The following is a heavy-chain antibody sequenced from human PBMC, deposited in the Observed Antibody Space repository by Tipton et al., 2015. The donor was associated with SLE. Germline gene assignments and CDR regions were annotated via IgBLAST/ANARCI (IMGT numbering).Heavy chain of an antibody. CDR2: IYYSGTT. CDR1: GGSISTYY. Sequence: TLSLTCTLSGGSISTYYWSWIRQPPGKGLEWIGYIYYSGTTNNNPSLKSRVTISVDTSKNQFSLKLSSVTAADTAVYYCARHPPREQLVFGYFDLWGRGTLVTVSS. CDR3: ARHPPREQLVFGYFDL. V-gene: IGHV4-59*08. J-gene: IGHJ2*01. D-gene: IGHD6-13*01.